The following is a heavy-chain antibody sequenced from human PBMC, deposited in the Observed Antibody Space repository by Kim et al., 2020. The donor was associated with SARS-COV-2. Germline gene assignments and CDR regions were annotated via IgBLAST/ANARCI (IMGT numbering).Heavy chain of an antibody. D-gene: IGHD2-15*01. J-gene: IGHJ5*02. CDR1: GGSISSGGYY. Sequence: SETLSLTCTVSGGSISSGGYYWSWIRQHPGKGLEWIGYIYYSGSTYYNPSLKSRVTISVDTSKNQFSLKLSSVTAADTAVYYCAREMGGGQSGAVGWFDPWGQGTLVTVSS. CDR3: AREMGGGQSGAVGWFDP. CDR2: IYYSGST. V-gene: IGHV4-31*03.